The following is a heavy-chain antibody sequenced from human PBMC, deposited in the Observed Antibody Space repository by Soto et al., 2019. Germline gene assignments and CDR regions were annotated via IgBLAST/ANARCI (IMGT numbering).Heavy chain of an antibody. CDR3: ARPRSSGWYLDAIDF. J-gene: IGHJ3*01. V-gene: IGHV1-18*04. CDR1: VYSFTGYG. Sequence: GSVPVSCKASVYSFTGYGINGVRQAPGQGLEWVGWISTHNDNTNYPQKFQGRDTMTADTSTSTAYMEVRKLRSYDTAVYFCARPRSSGWYLDAIDFWGQGTMVTVSS. CDR2: ISTHNDNT. D-gene: IGHD6-19*01.